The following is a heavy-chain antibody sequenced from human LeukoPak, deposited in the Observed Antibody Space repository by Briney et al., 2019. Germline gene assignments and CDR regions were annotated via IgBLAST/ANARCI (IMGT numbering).Heavy chain of an antibody. CDR1: GYTFTGHY. D-gene: IGHD3-22*01. Sequence: ASVKVSCKASGYTFTGHYMHWVRQAPGQGLEWMGRINPNSGGTNYAQKFQGRVTMTRDTSISTAYMELSRLRSDDTAVYYCARVSSGYYPTGGWGQGTLVTVSS. CDR2: INPNSGGT. V-gene: IGHV1-2*06. CDR3: ARVSSGYYPTGG. J-gene: IGHJ4*02.